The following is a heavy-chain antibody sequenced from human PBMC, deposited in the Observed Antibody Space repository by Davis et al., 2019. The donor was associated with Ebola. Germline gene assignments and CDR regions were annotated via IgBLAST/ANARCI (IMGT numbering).Heavy chain of an antibody. V-gene: IGHV3-21*01. CDR2: ISSSGNYI. D-gene: IGHD6-19*01. CDR3: ARPVPRHSSGWD. CDR1: GFTFSSYT. J-gene: IGHJ4*02. Sequence: GESLKISCAASGFTFSSYTMNWVRQAPGKGLEWVSSISSSGNYIYQTDSLKGRFIISRDNAKNSLYLQMNGLRAEDTAVYYCARPVPRHSSGWDWGQGTLVTVSS.